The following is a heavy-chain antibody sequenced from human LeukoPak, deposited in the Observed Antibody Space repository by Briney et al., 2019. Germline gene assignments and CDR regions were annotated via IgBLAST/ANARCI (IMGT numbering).Heavy chain of an antibody. CDR3: ARDLSDTVTTSY. D-gene: IGHD4-17*01. V-gene: IGHV3-74*01. CDR2: IKTDGSII. Sequence: GGSLRLSCAASGFIFSNYWMHWVRQAPGKGLVRVSRIKTDGSIISYADSVKGRFTISRDNAENTLYLQMNSLGAEDTAVYYCARDLSDTVTTSYWGQGTLVTVSS. J-gene: IGHJ4*02. CDR1: GFIFSNYW.